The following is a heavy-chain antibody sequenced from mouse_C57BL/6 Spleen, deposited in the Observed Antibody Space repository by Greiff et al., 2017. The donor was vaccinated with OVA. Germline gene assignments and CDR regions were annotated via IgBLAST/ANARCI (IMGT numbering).Heavy chain of an antibody. D-gene: IGHD1-1*01. CDR3: TESCGSFSSAWFAY. Sequence: EVQRVESGGGLVQPGGSMKLSCVASGFTFSNYWMNWVRQSPEKGLEWVAQIRLKSDNYATHYAESVKGRLTISRDDSKCCVHLHMNNFGAADTGIYYCTESCGSFSSAWFAYWGQGTLVTVSA. V-gene: IGHV6-3*01. J-gene: IGHJ3*01. CDR2: IRLKSDNYAT. CDR1: GFTFSNYW.